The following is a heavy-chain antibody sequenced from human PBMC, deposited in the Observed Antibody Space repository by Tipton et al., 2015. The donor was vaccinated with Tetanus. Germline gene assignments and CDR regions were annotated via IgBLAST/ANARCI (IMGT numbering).Heavy chain of an antibody. J-gene: IGHJ4*02. CDR2: IYFSGST. V-gene: IGHV4-39*01. D-gene: IGHD3-22*01. Sequence: GASISNSSSYWGWIRQSPGKGLEWIGNIYFSGSTYYDPSLKSRVTISVDTSKNQFSLRLNSVTAADTAVYYCAKLFRVRARGITMVVVVPPGYFDYWGQGTLVTVSS. CDR3: AKLFRVRARGITMVVVVPPGYFDY. CDR1: GASISNSSSY.